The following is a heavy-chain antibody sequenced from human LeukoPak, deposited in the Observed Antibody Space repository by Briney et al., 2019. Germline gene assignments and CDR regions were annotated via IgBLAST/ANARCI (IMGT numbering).Heavy chain of an antibody. V-gene: IGHV3-23*01. Sequence: PGGFLRLSCAASGFTFSSYAMMWVRQAPGKGLEWVSTVTGSAGGTYYADSVKGRFTISRDNSKNTLYLIMNSLRAEDTAVYYCAKGAAAGLVDWFDPWGQGTLVAVSS. J-gene: IGHJ5*02. CDR1: GFTFSSYA. D-gene: IGHD6-13*01. CDR2: VTGSAGGT. CDR3: AKGAAAGLVDWFDP.